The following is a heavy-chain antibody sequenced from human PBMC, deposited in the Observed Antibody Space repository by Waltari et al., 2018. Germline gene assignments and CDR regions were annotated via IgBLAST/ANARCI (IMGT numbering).Heavy chain of an antibody. Sequence: QVQLQQWGAGLLKPSEPLSLTCAVYGGSVSGYSWSWIRQPPGKGLEWIGEINHSGSTNYNPSLKSRVIISVDTSKNQFSLKLSSVTAADTAVYYCARSPAILRFWSSNWFDPWGQGTLVTVSS. CDR3: ARSPAILRFWSSNWFDP. CDR2: INHSGST. CDR1: GGSVSGYS. D-gene: IGHD2-8*02. J-gene: IGHJ5*02. V-gene: IGHV4-34*01.